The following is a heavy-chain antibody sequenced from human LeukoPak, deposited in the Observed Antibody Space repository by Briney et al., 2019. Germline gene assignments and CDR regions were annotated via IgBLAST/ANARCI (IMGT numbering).Heavy chain of an antibody. Sequence: ASVKVSCKASGYTFTSYYMHWVRQAPGQGLEWMGIINPSGGSTSYAQKFPGRVTMTRDTSTSTVYMELSSLRSEDTAVYYCARDPVGATLYYYYGMDVWGQGTTVTVSS. CDR1: GYTFTSYY. CDR2: INPSGGST. D-gene: IGHD1-26*01. J-gene: IGHJ6*02. V-gene: IGHV1-46*01. CDR3: ARDPVGATLYYYYGMDV.